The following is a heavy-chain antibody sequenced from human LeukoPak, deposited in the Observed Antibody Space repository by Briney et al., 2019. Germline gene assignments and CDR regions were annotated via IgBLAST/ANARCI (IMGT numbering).Heavy chain of an antibody. V-gene: IGHV3-9*01. CDR3: AKDIVGSWIDAFDI. CDR2: ISWNSGSI. J-gene: IGHJ3*02. Sequence: PGRSLRLSCAASGFTFDDYAMHWVRQAPGKGLEWVSGISWNSGSIGYADSVKGRFTISRDNAKNSLYLQMNSLRAEDTALYYCAKDIVGSWIDAFDIWGQGTLVTVSS. CDR1: GFTFDDYA. D-gene: IGHD6-13*01.